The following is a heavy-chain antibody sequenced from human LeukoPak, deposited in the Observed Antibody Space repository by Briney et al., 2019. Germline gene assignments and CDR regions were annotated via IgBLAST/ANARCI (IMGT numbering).Heavy chain of an antibody. Sequence: GGSLRLSCAASGFTFSSYWMSWVRQAPGKGLEWVSAISSSGGSTYYADSVKGRFTISRDNSKNTLYLQMNSLRAEDTAVYYCAKGGSGYALLRDFDYWGQGTLVTVSS. V-gene: IGHV3-23*01. D-gene: IGHD5-12*01. CDR2: ISSSGGST. J-gene: IGHJ4*02. CDR3: AKGGSGYALLRDFDY. CDR1: GFTFSSYW.